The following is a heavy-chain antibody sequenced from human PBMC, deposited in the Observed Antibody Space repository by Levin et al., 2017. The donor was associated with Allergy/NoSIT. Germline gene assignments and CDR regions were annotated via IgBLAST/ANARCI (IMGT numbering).Heavy chain of an antibody. CDR1: GGSFSGYY. V-gene: IGHV4-34*01. CDR3: ARVTTAFDY. Sequence: SQTLSLTCAVYGGSFSGYYWSWIRPPPGKGLEWIGEIGHSGSTNYNPSLKSRVTISVDTSKNQFSLNLSSVTVADTAVYYCARVTTAFDYWGQGTLVTVSS. J-gene: IGHJ4*02. D-gene: IGHD4-17*01. CDR2: IGHSGST.